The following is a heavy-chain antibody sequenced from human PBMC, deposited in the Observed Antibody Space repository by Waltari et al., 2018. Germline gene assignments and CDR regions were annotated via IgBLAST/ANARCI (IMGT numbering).Heavy chain of an antibody. D-gene: IGHD6-13*01. CDR3: ARESSSSWYHY. V-gene: IGHV3-53*01. Sequence: EVQLVESGGGLIQPGGSLSLSCAASGFTVSSNYMSWVRQAPGKGLEWVSVIYSGGSTYYADSVRGRFTISRDNSKNTLYLQMNSLRAEDTAVYYCARESSSSWYHYWGQGTLVTVSS. CDR1: GFTVSSNY. J-gene: IGHJ4*02. CDR2: IYSGGST.